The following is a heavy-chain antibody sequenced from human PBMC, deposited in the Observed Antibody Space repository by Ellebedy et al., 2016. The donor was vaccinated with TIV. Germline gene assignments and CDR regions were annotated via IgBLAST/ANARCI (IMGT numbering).Heavy chain of an antibody. V-gene: IGHV4-34*01. CDR3: ARPIDCTSTTCTGPMDV. D-gene: IGHD2-2*01. J-gene: IGHJ6*02. CDR1: GASLSGYY. Sequence: MPSETLSLTCAVYGASLSGYYWSWIRQPPGKGLEWIGAINERGSTTYNAPLKSRVTISVDTSKRQFSLRLSSATAADTAVYYCARPIDCTSTTCTGPMDVWGQGTTVTVSS. CDR2: INERGST.